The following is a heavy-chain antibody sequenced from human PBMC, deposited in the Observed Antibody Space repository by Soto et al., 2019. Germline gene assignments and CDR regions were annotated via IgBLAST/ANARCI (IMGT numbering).Heavy chain of an antibody. CDR2: IFYSGNT. CDR3: ARGSGSHGWFDP. J-gene: IGHJ5*02. V-gene: IGHV4-31*03. D-gene: IGHD1-26*01. Sequence: SETLSLTCTVSGGSISSGGHYWSWIRQHPGKGLEWIGYIFYSGNTYYNPSLKSRLIISVDTSRNQFSLKLSSVTAADTAVYYCARGSGSHGWFDPWGQGTQVTVSS. CDR1: GGSISSGGHY.